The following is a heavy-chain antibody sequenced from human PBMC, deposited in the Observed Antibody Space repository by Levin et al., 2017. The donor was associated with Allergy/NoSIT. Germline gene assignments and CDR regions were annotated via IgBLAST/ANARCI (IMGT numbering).Heavy chain of an antibody. D-gene: IGHD2-2*01. J-gene: IGHJ4*02. CDR2: IGRSGTDT. V-gene: IGHV3-23*01. CDR3: ARSYYQFDY. CDR1: GFTLSSLA. Sequence: GESLKISCAASGFTLSSLAMSWVRQAPGKGLEWVSTIGRSGTDTYYADSVKGRFTISRDTSKSTLFLQMSSLRAEDTAIYYCARSYYQFDYWGQGILVTVSS.